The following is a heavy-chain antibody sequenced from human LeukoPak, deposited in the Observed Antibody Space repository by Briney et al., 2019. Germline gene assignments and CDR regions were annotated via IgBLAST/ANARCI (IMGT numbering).Heavy chain of an antibody. CDR2: ISSSSSYI. Sequence: PGGSLRLSCAASGFTFSSYGMHWVRQAPGKGLEWVSSISSSSSYIYYADSVKGRFTISRDNTKNSLYLQMNSLRAEDTAVYYCAREDYYDSSGYSPGAFDIWGQGTMVTVSS. CDR3: AREDYYDSSGYSPGAFDI. J-gene: IGHJ3*02. CDR1: GFTFSSYG. D-gene: IGHD3-22*01. V-gene: IGHV3-21*01.